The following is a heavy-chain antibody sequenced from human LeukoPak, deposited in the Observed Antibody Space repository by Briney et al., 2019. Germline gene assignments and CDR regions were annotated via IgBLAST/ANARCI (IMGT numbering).Heavy chain of an antibody. CDR3: ASSALYYYGSGSYYTPFDY. V-gene: IGHV3-53*01. CDR1: GFTVSSNY. D-gene: IGHD3-10*01. Sequence: GGSLRLSCAASGFTVSSNYMSWVRQAPGKGLEWVSVIYSGGSTYYADSVKGRFTISRDNSKNTLYLQMNSLRAEYTAVYYCASSALYYYGSGSYYTPFDYWGQGTLVTVSS. CDR2: IYSGGST. J-gene: IGHJ4*02.